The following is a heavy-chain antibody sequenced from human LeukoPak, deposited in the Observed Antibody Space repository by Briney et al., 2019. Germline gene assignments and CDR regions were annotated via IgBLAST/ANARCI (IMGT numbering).Heavy chain of an antibody. CDR3: ARPYYYDSRIDP. Sequence: SETLSLTCTVSGGSTGSGDYYWSWIRQPPGKGLEWIAYMYYSGSTYYNPSLKSRVTMSADTSKNQLSLKLSSVTAADTAVYYCARPYYYDSRIDPWGQGILVTASS. CDR1: GGSTGSGDYY. V-gene: IGHV4-30-4*01. J-gene: IGHJ5*02. CDR2: MYYSGST. D-gene: IGHD3-22*01.